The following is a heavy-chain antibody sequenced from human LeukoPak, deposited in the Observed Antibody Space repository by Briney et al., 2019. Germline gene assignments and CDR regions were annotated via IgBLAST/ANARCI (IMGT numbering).Heavy chain of an antibody. V-gene: IGHV4-31*03. D-gene: IGHD4-23*01. CDR2: IYYSGST. J-gene: IGHJ4*02. CDR1: GGSISSGGYY. Sequence: RASETLSLTCTVSGGSISSGGYYWSWIRQPPGKGLEWIGYIYYSGSTYYNPSLKSRVTISVDTSKNQFSLKLSSVTAADTAVYYCARESSQGDYGGNYGGAPDYWGQGTLVTVSS. CDR3: ARESSQGDYGGNYGGAPDY.